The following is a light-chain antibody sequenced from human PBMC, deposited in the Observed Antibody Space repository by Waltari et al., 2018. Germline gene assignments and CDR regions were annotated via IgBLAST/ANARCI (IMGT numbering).Light chain of an antibody. CDR3: QQSTNLPVT. Sequence: DIQMTQSPSSLSASVGERVTITCQANQDIRNNLNWYQQKPGKAPNLLIFEASTLETGVPSRSSGSGFGRDFSFTISSLQAEDIATYFCQQSTNLPVTFGPGTKVHIK. CDR1: QDIRNN. J-gene: IGKJ3*01. V-gene: IGKV1-33*01. CDR2: EAS.